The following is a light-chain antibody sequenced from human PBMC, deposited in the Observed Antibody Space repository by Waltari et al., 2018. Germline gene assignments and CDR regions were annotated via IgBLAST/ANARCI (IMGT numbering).Light chain of an antibody. Sequence: HSALTQPASVSGSPGQSITIPCSGSSSDVGGYNYVSWYLQYPGQAPKLIIYDVSQRPSEISDRFSGSKSGSTASLTISVLQAEDEADYYCSSYTSSNTVVFGGGTKVTVL. CDR1: SSDVGGYNY. V-gene: IGLV2-14*03. CDR3: SSYTSSNTVV. CDR2: DVS. J-gene: IGLJ2*01.